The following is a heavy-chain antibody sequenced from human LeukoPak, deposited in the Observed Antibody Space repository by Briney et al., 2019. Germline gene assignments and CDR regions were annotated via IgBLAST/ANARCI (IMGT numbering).Heavy chain of an antibody. J-gene: IGHJ4*02. CDR3: ATENYYDGSGFSKAFDY. CDR2: IEPKSGVT. CDR1: GYSFSGKF. V-gene: IGHV1-2*05. Sequence: ASVKVSCKTSGYSFSGKFLHWLRQAPGHGLQYMGGIEPKSGVTVYAPNFRGRVTVTSDTSVSTGYRELRGLRYDDTVVYYCATENYYDGSGFSKAFDYWGQGTLVTVSS. D-gene: IGHD3-22*01.